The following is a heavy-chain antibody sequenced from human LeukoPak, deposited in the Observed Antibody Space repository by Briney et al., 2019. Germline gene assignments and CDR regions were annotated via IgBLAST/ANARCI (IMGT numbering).Heavy chain of an antibody. CDR3: ARDTRVGIAVAGTYRWFDP. CDR1: GGPISSYY. CDR2: IYYSGST. J-gene: IGHJ5*02. Sequence: SETLSLTCTVSGGPISSYYWSWIRQPPGKGLEWIGYIYYSGSTNYNPSLKSRVTISVDTSKNQFSLKLSSVTAADTAVYYCARDTRVGIAVAGTYRWFDPWGQGTLVTVSS. D-gene: IGHD6-19*01. V-gene: IGHV4-59*01.